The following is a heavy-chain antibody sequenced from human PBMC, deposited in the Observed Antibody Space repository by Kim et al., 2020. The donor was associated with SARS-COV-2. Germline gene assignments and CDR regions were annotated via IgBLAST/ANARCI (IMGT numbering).Heavy chain of an antibody. V-gene: IGHV4-31*03. CDR3: ARESSYCSSTSCYGYYYYGMDV. CDR2: IYYSGST. CDR1: GGSVSSGGYY. D-gene: IGHD2-2*01. Sequence: SETLSLTCTVSGGSVSSGGYYWSWIRQHPGKGLEWIGYIYYSGSTYYNPSLKSRVTISVDTSKNQFSLKLSSVTAADTAVYYCARESSYCSSTSCYGYYYYGMDVWGQGTTVTVSS. J-gene: IGHJ6*02.